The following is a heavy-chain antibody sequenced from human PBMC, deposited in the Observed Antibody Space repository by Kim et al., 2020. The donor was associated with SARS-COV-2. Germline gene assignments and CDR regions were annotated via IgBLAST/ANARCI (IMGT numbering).Heavy chain of an antibody. D-gene: IGHD3-10*01. CDR2: IYSGGST. CDR1: GFTVSSNY. CDR3: ARVILWFGELLSYAFDI. V-gene: IGHV3-53*01. J-gene: IGHJ3*02. Sequence: GGSLRLSCAASGFTVSSNYMSWVRQAPGKGLEWVSVIYSGGSTCYADSVKGRFTISRDNSKNTLYLQMNILRAEDTAVYYCARVILWFGELLSYAFDIWGQGTMVTVSS.